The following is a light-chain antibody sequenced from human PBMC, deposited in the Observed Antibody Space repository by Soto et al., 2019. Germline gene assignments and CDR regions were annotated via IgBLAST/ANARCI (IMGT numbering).Light chain of an antibody. J-gene: IGKJ1*01. CDR1: QTISSW. CDR3: QQSYTTPRT. V-gene: IGKV1-5*03. CDR2: KAS. Sequence: DIQMTQSPSTLSGSVGDRGTITCRASQTISSWLAWYQQKPGKAPKLLVYKASTLESGVPSRFRGSGSETDFTLTITSLQPEDFATYYCQQSYTTPRTFGQGTKVDIK.